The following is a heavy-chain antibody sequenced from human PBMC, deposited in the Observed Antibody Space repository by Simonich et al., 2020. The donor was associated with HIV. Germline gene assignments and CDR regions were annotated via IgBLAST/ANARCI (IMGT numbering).Heavy chain of an antibody. J-gene: IGHJ4*02. V-gene: IGHV1-69-2*01. CDR2: GDPEDGET. CDR1: GYTFINYN. Sequence: EFQLVQSGAEVKKPGATVKISCKVSGYTFINYNMHWVQQAPGKGLVWIGLGDPEDGETIYAEKFQGRVTITADTSTDTAYMELSSLRSEDTAVYYCAAVELGHWGQGTLVTVSS. CDR3: AAVELGH. D-gene: IGHD1-7*01.